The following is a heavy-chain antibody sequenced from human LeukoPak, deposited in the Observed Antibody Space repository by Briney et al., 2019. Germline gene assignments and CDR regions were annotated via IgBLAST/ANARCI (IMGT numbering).Heavy chain of an antibody. CDR3: ARAHYGSGSYYSD. Sequence: GSLRLSCAASGFTLSSYWMHWVRQAPGKGLVLVSRINSDGSSTSHADSVKGRFTISRDNAKNTLYLQMNSLRAEDTAVYYCARAHYGSGSYYSDWGQGTLVSVSS. D-gene: IGHD3-10*01. V-gene: IGHV3-74*01. J-gene: IGHJ4*02. CDR2: INSDGSST. CDR1: GFTLSSYW.